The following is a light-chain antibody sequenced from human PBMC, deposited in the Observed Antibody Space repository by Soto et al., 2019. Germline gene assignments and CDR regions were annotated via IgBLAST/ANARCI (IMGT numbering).Light chain of an antibody. V-gene: IGLV2-23*01. CDR3: CSYAGGRTYV. Sequence: QSALTQPSSLSGSPGQSIIISCSGSINDVGGYNLVSWYQHHPDKAPKVIIYEGTKRPSGLSTRFSGSKSGNTASLTISGLQAEDEADYYCCSYAGGRTYVFGSGTKVTV. J-gene: IGLJ1*01. CDR1: INDVGGYNL. CDR2: EGT.